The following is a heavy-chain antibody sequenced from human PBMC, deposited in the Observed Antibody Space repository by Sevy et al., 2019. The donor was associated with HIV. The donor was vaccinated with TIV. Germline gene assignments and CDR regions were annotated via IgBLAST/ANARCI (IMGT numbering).Heavy chain of an antibody. D-gene: IGHD6-13*01. CDR1: GFTFSSYA. CDR2: IRGNGGSK. Sequence: GGSLRLSCSASGFTFSSYAMHWVRQAPGKGLEYVSAIRGNGGSKYYADSVKGRFTISQDNSKNTLDLQMSSLRAEDTAVYYCVKGDEQQLAYVDYWGQGTLVTVSS. CDR3: VKGDEQQLAYVDY. J-gene: IGHJ4*02. V-gene: IGHV3-64D*06.